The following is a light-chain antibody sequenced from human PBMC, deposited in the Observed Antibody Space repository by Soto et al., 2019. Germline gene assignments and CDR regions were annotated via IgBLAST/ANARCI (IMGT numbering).Light chain of an antibody. J-gene: IGKJ2*01. CDR3: QTYGSSPLT. Sequence: EIVLTQSPGTLSLSPGERATLSCRASQSIRSSHLAWYQQKPGQAPRVLIYATSSRATGIPDRFSGSGSGTDFTLTISRLEPEDFAVYYCQTYGSSPLTFGQGTKLEI. CDR2: ATS. CDR1: QSIRSSH. V-gene: IGKV3-20*01.